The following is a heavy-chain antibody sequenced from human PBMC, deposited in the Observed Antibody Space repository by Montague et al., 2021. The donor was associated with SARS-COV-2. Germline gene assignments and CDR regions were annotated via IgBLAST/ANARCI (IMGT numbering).Heavy chain of an antibody. CDR1: GFTFSSYG. Sequence: SLRLSCAASGFTFSSYGMTWVRQAPGKGLEWVSTISDSGGSTYYADSVKGRFTISRDNSKNTLYLQMNSLRAEDTAVYYCANRGLRYFDAQGVWCYFDYWGQGTLVTVSS. V-gene: IGHV3-23*01. D-gene: IGHD3-9*01. J-gene: IGHJ4*02. CDR3: ANRGLRYFDAQGVWCYFDY. CDR2: ISDSGGST.